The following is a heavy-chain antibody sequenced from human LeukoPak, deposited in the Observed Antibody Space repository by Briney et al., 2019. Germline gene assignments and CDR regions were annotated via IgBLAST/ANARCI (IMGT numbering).Heavy chain of an antibody. V-gene: IGHV1-2*02. CDR3: ARVITYYGSGSYPYGY. J-gene: IGHJ4*02. CDR2: INPNSGGT. D-gene: IGHD3-10*01. Sequence: ASVKVSCKASGYTFTGYYMHWVRQAPGQGLEWMGWINPNSGGTNYAQKFQGRVTMTRDTSISTAYMELSRLRSDDTAVYYCARVITYYGSGSYPYGYWGQGTLVTVSS. CDR1: GYTFTGYY.